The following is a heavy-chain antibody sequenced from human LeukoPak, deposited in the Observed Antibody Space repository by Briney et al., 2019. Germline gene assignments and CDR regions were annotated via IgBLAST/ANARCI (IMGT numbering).Heavy chain of an antibody. CDR3: ARGYYGMDL. CDR1: GYTFIGQY. CDR2: INPKTGDT. J-gene: IGHJ6*02. Sequence: ASVKVSCKASGYTFIGQYLYWARQTPGQGLEWVGWINPKTGDTDSAQNFQGRVTMTRDTSVSAVYMELSRLTSDDTAVYYCARGYYGMDLWGQGTTVTVSS. V-gene: IGHV1-2*02.